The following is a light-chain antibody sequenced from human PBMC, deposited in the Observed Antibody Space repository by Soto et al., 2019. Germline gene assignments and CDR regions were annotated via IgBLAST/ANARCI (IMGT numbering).Light chain of an antibody. V-gene: IGLV2-14*02. Sequence: QSALTQPASVSGSPGQSITISCTGTRNYNLVSWYQQHPGRAPKLMIYEDTKRPSGLSDRFSGSKSGNTASLTISGLRAEDEADYYCSSYTRSTTYVFGAGTKVTVL. J-gene: IGLJ1*01. CDR3: SSYTRSTTYV. CDR1: RNYNL. CDR2: EDT.